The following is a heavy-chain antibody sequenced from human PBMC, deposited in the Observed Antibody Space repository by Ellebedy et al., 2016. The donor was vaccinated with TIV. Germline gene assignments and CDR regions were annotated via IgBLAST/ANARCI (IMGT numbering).Heavy chain of an antibody. Sequence: ASVKVSCKASGYTFTAFGVSWVRQAPGQGLEWMGWVSAGEEKRNYTQKFRGRVTMTTDTSTSTAYMELRSLRSDDTAVYYCTRDRAGFDYWGQGTLVTVSS. CDR2: VSAGEEKR. V-gene: IGHV1-18*01. J-gene: IGHJ4*02. CDR1: GYTFTAFG. CDR3: TRDRAGFDY.